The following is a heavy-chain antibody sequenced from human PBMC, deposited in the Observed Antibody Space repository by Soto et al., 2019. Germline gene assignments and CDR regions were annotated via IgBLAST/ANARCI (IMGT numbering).Heavy chain of an antibody. D-gene: IGHD3-22*01. J-gene: IGHJ4*02. CDR2: ISNSGSTI. Sequence: GGSLRLSCAASGFTFSSYEMNWVRQDPGKGLEWVSYISNSGSTIYYADSVKGRFTVSRDNAKNSLYLQMNSLRAEDTAVYYCARGTPYDYHGSGVDYWGQGTLVTVPS. CDR1: GFTFSSYE. V-gene: IGHV3-48*03. CDR3: ARGTPYDYHGSGVDY.